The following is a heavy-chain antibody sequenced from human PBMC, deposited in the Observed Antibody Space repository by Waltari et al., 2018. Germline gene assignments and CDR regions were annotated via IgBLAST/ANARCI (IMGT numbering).Heavy chain of an antibody. J-gene: IGHJ4*02. CDR1: GFTFSSYW. CDR2: IKQDGSGK. V-gene: IGHV3-7*01. Sequence: EVQLVESGGGLVQPGGSLRLSCAASGFTFSSYWMSWVRQAPGKGLEWVANIKQDGSGKYYVDSVKGRFTISRDNAKNSLYLQMNSLRAEDTAVYYCAREGNIAVAEYWGQGTLVTVSS. D-gene: IGHD6-19*01. CDR3: AREGNIAVAEY.